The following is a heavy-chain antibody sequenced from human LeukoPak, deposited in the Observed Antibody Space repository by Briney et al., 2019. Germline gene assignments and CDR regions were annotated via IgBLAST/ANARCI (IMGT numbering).Heavy chain of an antibody. CDR1: GFTFSSYA. V-gene: IGHV3-23*01. D-gene: IGHD6-25*01. CDR3: ATAATAGTMRYANY. CDR2: ISGSGGST. J-gene: IGHJ4*02. Sequence: GGSLRLSCAASGFTFSSYAMSWVRQAPGKGLEWVSAISGSGGSTYYADSVKGRFTISRDNSKNTLYLQMNSLRAEDTAVYYCATAATAGTMRYANYWGQGTLVTVSS.